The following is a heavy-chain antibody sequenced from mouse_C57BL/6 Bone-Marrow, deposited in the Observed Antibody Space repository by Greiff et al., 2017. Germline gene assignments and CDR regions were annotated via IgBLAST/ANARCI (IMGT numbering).Heavy chain of an antibody. J-gene: IGHJ4*01. CDR2: LSNGGGST. D-gene: IGHD1-1*01. CDR1: GFTFSDYY. Sequence: EVMLVESGGGLVQPGGSLKLSCAASGFTFSDYYMYWVRQTPEKRLEWVAYLSNGGGSTYYPDTVKGRFTISRDNAKNTLSLQMSRLKSEATAMDYGARPYYNGSSYGYAMDYWGQGTSVTVS. CDR3: ARPYYNGSSYGYAMDY. V-gene: IGHV5-12*01.